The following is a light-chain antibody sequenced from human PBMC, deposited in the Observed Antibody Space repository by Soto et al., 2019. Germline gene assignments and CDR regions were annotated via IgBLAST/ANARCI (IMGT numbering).Light chain of an antibody. J-gene: IGKJ4*01. CDR2: DAS. Sequence: EIVMTQSPATLSVSPGGRATLSCRASQSVGYHLAWYQQKPGQAPRLLIYDASNRATGIPARFSGSGSGTDFTLAISSLEPEDFAVYYCQQRSNWPPVTFGGGTKVDIK. CDR1: QSVGYH. CDR3: QQRSNWPPVT. V-gene: IGKV3-11*01.